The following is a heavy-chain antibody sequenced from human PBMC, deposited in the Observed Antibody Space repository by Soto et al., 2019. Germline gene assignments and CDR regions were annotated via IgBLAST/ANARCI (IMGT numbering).Heavy chain of an antibody. V-gene: IGHV1-18*01. CDR2: ISTYNGNT. J-gene: IGHJ4*02. CDR1: GYTFTSYG. CDR3: ASRSGTYPYYFDY. Sequence: HVQLVQSGTEVKKPGASVKVSCKVSGYTFTSYGMSWMRQAPGQGLEWMGWISTYNGNTNYAQNLQGRVSMTTDTSTSTAYMELRSLRSDYTAVYYCASRSGTYPYYFDYWGQRTLVTVSS. D-gene: IGHD1-26*01.